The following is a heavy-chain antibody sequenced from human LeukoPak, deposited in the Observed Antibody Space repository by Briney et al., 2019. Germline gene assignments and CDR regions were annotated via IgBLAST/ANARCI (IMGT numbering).Heavy chain of an antibody. CDR3: ARTSGWYDGFDY. V-gene: IGHV3-48*03. CDR2: INRSGSPV. J-gene: IGHJ4*02. Sequence: PGGSLRLSCAASGFNFYMYEMNWVRQAPGKGLEWIAYINRSGSPVHLADSVKGRFTISRDNGDNSLYLQMKSLRADDTGVYYCARTSGWYDGFDYWGQGTLVTVSS. D-gene: IGHD6-19*01. CDR1: GFNFYMYE.